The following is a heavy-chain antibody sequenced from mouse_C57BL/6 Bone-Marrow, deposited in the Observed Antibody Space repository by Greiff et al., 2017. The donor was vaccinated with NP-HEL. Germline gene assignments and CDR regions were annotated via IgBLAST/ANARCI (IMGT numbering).Heavy chain of an antibody. CDR2: INSDGGST. Sequence: DVKLVESGGGLVQPGESLKLSCESNEYEFPSHDMSWVRKTPEKRLELVAAINSDGGSTYYPDTMERRFIISRDNTKKTLYLQMSSLRSEDTALYYCARQIYYYGSSLYWYFDVWGTGTTVTFSS. CDR3: ARQIYYYGSSLYWYFDV. V-gene: IGHV5-2*01. D-gene: IGHD1-1*01. CDR1: EYEFPSHD. J-gene: IGHJ1*03.